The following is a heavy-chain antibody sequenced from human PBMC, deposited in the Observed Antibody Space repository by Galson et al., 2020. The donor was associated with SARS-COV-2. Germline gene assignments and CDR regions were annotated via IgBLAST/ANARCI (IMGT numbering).Heavy chain of an antibody. CDR3: ARDRSPGYFDY. CDR1: GGSISSYY. J-gene: IGHJ4*02. CDR2: IYYSGST. V-gene: IGHV4-59*01. Sequence: ETSETLSLTCTVSGGSISSYYWSWIRQPPGKGLEWIGYIYYSGSTNYNPSLKSRVTISVDTSKNQFSLKLSSVTAADTAVYYCARDRSPGYFDYWGQGTLVTVSS.